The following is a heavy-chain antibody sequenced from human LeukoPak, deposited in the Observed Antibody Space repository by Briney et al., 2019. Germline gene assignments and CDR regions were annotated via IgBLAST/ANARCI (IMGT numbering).Heavy chain of an antibody. CDR1: GFTFSSYS. J-gene: IGHJ4*02. D-gene: IGHD2-15*01. V-gene: IGHV3-21*01. Sequence: GGSLRLSCAASGFTFSSYSMNWVRQAPGKGLEWVSSISSSSSYIYYADSVKGRFTISRDNAKNSLYLQMNSLRAEDTAVYYCAREHPVGSCFDYWGQGTLVTVSS. CDR2: ISSSSSYI. CDR3: AREHPVGSCFDY.